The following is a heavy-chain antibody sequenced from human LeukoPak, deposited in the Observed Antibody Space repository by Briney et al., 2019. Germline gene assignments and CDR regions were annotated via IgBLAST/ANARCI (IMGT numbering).Heavy chain of an antibody. D-gene: IGHD3-16*01. V-gene: IGHV4-39*01. J-gene: IGHJ4*02. CDR2: IYYSGST. CDR3: ARHVKVLGGIDY. CDR1: GGSISSSSYY. Sequence: SETLSLTCTVSGGSISSSSYYWGWIRQPPGEGLEWIGSIYYSGSTYYNPSLKSRVTISVDTSKNQFSLKLSSVTAADTAVYYCARHVKVLGGIDYWGQGTLVTVSS.